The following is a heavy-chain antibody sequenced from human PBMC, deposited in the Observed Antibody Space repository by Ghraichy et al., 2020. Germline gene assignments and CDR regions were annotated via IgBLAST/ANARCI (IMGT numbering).Heavy chain of an antibody. CDR2: INHSGST. CDR1: GGSFSGYY. D-gene: IGHD3-22*01. Sequence: SETLSLTCAVYGGSFSGYYWSWIRQPPGKGLEWIGEINHSGSTNYNPSLKSRVTISVDTSKNQFSLKLSSVTAADTAVYYCARQSVKYDSRGYFDYWGQGTLVTVSS. V-gene: IGHV4-34*01. J-gene: IGHJ4*02. CDR3: ARQSVKYDSRGYFDY.